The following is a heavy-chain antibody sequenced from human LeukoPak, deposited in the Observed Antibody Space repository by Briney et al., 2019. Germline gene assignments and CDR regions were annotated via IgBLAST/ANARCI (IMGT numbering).Heavy chain of an antibody. V-gene: IGHV4-38-2*02. J-gene: IGHJ4*02. CDR2: IYHSGST. CDR1: GYSISSDDY. Sequence: PSETLSLTCTVSGYSISSDDYWGWIRQPPGKGLEWIATIYHSGSTYYNPSLKSRVTISVDTSKNQFSLKLSSVTAADTAVYYCARLNWPTDFDYWGQGTLVTVSS. CDR3: ARLNWPTDFDY.